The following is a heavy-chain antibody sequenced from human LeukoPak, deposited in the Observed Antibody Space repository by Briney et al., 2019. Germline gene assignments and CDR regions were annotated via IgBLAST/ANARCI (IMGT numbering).Heavy chain of an antibody. CDR2: MSPDGSDK. J-gene: IGHJ4*02. V-gene: IGHV3-7*01. D-gene: IGHD2-8*01. Sequence: GGSLRLSCAAPGFSFRDYWMSWVRQAPGKGLEWVADMSPDGSDKTYVDSVKGRLTISRDSAKQSLYLQMDSLTAEDTAVYYCVTSWCRQQRDYWGQGTLVTVSS. CDR1: GFSFRDYW. CDR3: VTSWCRQQRDY.